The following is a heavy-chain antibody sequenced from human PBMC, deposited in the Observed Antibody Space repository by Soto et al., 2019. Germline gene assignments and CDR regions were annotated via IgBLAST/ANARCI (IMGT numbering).Heavy chain of an antibody. V-gene: IGHV2-5*01. CDR2: IYWSGEE. J-gene: IGHJ3*01. D-gene: IGHD6-6*01. CDR3: ASRLATLPGLAFDV. Sequence: QMTLKESGPTLVKPTQTLTLTCSFSGFSLSTSGGGVGWVRHPPGKALEWLALIYWSGEEYYRASLKCRLTISRDTYKNLVVLIMTNMRPVHTAIYYCASRLATLPGLAFDVLGQGTSVTGSS. CDR1: GFSLSTSGGG.